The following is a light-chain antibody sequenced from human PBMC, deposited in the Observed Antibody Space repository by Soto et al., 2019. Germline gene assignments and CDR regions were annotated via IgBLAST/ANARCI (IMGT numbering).Light chain of an antibody. J-gene: IGLJ2*01. CDR2: DVT. Sequence: QSVLTQPASVSGSPGQSIAISCTGTSSDVGRYDYVSGYQQHPGKAPKLMIYDVTIRPSGVSNRFSGSKSGNTASLTISGLQAEDEADYYCSSYTSSSTVVFGGGIKLTVL. CDR1: SSDVGRYDY. V-gene: IGLV2-14*03. CDR3: SSYTSSSTVV.